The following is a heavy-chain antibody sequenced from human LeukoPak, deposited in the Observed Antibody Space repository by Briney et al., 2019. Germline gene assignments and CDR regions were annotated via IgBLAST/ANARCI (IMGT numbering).Heavy chain of an antibody. CDR2: IALDAYRE. CDR1: GFTFSSYA. V-gene: IGHV3-30-3*01. D-gene: IGHD4/OR15-4a*01. CDR3: ARDFSGASRIDY. J-gene: IGHJ4*02. Sequence: SGGSLRLSCAASGFTFSSYAMHWVRQAPGKGLEWVAVIALDAYREYHADSVKGRFTISRDNSKNTLYLQMNSLRAEDTAVYYCARDFSGASRIDYWGQGTLVTVSP.